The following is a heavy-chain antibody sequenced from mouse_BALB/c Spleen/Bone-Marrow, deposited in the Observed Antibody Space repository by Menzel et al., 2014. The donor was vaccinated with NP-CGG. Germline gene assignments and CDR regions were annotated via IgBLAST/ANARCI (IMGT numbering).Heavy chain of an antibody. D-gene: IGHD2-4*01. Sequence: EVQLVESGGDLVKPGGSLKPSCAASGFTFSSYGMSWVRQTSDKRLEWVATISSGGSYTYYPDSVKGRFTISRDNAKNTLYLQMSSLKSEDAAMYYCARGGLRRNIAYAMDYWSQGTSVTVSS. J-gene: IGHJ4*01. CDR3: ARGGLRRNIAYAMDY. CDR2: ISSGGSYT. V-gene: IGHV5-6*01. CDR1: GFTFSSYG.